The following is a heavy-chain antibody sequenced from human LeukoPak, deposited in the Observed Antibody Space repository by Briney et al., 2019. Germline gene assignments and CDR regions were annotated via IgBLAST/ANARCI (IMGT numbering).Heavy chain of an antibody. CDR2: IKSKTDGGTT. V-gene: IGHV3-15*01. CDR1: GFTFSSYA. Sequence: GGSLRLSCAASGFTFSSYAMHWVRQAPGKGLEWVGRIKSKTDGGTTDYAAPVKGRFTISRDDSKNTLYLQMNSLKTEDTAVYYCTTDFSDCRLGILCDYVWGPDYWGQGTLVTVSS. D-gene: IGHD3-16*01. CDR3: TTDFSDCRLGILCDYVWGPDY. J-gene: IGHJ4*02.